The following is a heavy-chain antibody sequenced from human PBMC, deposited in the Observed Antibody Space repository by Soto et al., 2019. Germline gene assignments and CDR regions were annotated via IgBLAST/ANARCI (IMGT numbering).Heavy chain of an antibody. Sequence: QVQLVESGGGVVQPGRSLRLSCAAYGFTLSSYAMLWVREAPGKGLEWVAGIAYDGSNNYNADSVKGRFTISRDNSKNTLYLQMNSVRAEDTAVYYCARATSGWYKDALDIWGQGTMVTVSS. CDR1: GFTLSSYA. CDR3: ARATSGWYKDALDI. CDR2: IAYDGSNN. J-gene: IGHJ3*02. V-gene: IGHV3-30-3*01. D-gene: IGHD6-19*01.